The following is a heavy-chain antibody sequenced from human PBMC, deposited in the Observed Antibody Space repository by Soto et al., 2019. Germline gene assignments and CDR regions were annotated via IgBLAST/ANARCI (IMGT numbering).Heavy chain of an antibody. J-gene: IGHJ5*02. V-gene: IGHV4-34*02. D-gene: IGHD3-3*01. CDR1: GGSVNGYY. Sequence: QVRLQQWGAGLLEPPETLSLTCAVYGGSVNGYYWNWIRQPPGKGLEWIGEINHTGGTHYNPSLKRRVTMSVDTSKNQFSLRLSCVTAADTAIYYCATRITVFGLLIPPFDPWGQGTQVTVSS. CDR2: INHTGGT. CDR3: ATRITVFGLLIPPFDP.